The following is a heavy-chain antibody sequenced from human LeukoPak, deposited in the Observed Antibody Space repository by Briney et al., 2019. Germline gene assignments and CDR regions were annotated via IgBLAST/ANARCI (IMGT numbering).Heavy chain of an antibody. V-gene: IGHV4-4*07. J-gene: IGHJ4*02. CDR1: GGSISSYY. D-gene: IGHD4-17*01. CDR3: AAEVDMTTVTTGRRPFDY. CDR2: IYTSGST. Sequence: SETLSLTCTVSGGSISSYYWSWIRQPAGKGLEWIGRIYTSGSTNYNPSLKSRVTISVDTSKNQFSLKLSSVTAADTAVYYCAAEVDMTTVTTGRRPFDYWGQGTLVTVSS.